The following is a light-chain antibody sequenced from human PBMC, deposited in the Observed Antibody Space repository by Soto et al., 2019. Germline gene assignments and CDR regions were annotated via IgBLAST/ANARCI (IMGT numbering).Light chain of an antibody. CDR3: CSYAGSSTLV. CDR1: SSDVGGYNL. V-gene: IGLV2-23*01. Sequence: QSALTQPASVSGSPGQSITISCTGTSSDVGGYNLVSRYQQHPGKAPKLMIYEASKRPSGVSNRFSGSRSGNTASLTISGLQAEDEADYHCCSYAGSSTLVFGGGTKLTVL. CDR2: EAS. J-gene: IGLJ3*02.